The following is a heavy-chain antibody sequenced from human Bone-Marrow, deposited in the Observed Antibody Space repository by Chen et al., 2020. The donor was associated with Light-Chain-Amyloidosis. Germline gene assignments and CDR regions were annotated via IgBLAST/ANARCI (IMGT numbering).Heavy chain of an antibody. CDR1: GFTFSDYY. CDR3: ARSVSGTFDY. J-gene: IGHJ4*02. CDR2: SNGDGTDI. V-gene: IGHV3-74*01. Sequence: DVQLVESGGGLIQPGESLRLSCAASGFTFSDYYMHWVRQGPGKGLVWLSRSNGDGTDIKYADSVRGRFTISRDSAKNTVYLQMNSLRTEDTAVYYCARSVSGTFDYWGQGALVTVSS. D-gene: IGHD1-1*01.